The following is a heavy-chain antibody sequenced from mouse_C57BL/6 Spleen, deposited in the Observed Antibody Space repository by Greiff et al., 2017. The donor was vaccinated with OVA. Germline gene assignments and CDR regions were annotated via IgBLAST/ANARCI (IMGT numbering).Heavy chain of an antibody. CDR1: GYAFSSSW. CDR2: IYPGDGDT. CDR3: ARGDLPGAWFAY. Sequence: QVQLQQSGPELVKPGASVKISCKASGYAFSSSWMNWVKQRPGKGLEWIGRIYPGDGDTNYNGKFKGKATLTADKSSSTAYMQLSSLTSEDSAVYFCARGDLPGAWFAYWGQGTLVTVSA. V-gene: IGHV1-82*01. J-gene: IGHJ3*01.